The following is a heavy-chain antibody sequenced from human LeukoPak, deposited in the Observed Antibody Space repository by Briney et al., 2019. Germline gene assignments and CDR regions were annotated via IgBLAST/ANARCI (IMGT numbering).Heavy chain of an antibody. J-gene: IGHJ5*02. CDR2: IIPIFGTA. CDR1: GGTFSSYA. CDR3: ARGRPTTSIAAAGVNWFDP. V-gene: IGHV1-69*06. Sequence: SVKVSCMASGGTFSSYAISWVRQAPGQGLEWMGGIIPIFGTANYAQKFQGRVTITADKSTSTAYMELSSLRSEDTAVYYCARGRPTTSIAAAGVNWFDPWGQGTLVTVSS. D-gene: IGHD6-13*01.